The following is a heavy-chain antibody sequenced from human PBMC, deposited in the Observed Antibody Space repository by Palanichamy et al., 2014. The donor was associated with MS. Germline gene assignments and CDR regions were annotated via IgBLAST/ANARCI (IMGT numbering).Heavy chain of an antibody. CDR2: IYYSGST. V-gene: IGHV4-59*01. J-gene: IGHJ4*02. D-gene: IGHD1-1*01. CDR3: ARGATGD. Sequence: QVQLQESGPGLVKPSETLSLTCTVSGGSISSYYWSWIRQPPGKGLEWIGYIYYSGSTNYNPSLKSRVTISVDTSKNQFSLKLSSVTAADTAVYYCARGATGDWGQGTLVTVSS. CDR1: GGSISSYY.